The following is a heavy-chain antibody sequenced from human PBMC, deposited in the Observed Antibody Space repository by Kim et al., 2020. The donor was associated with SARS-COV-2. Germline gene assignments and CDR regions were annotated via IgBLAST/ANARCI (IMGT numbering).Heavy chain of an antibody. CDR3: ARDQSSSWYVGYYYYYGMDV. J-gene: IGHJ6*02. Sequence: GGSLRLSCAASGFTFSDYYMSWIRQAPGKGLEWVSYISSSGSTIYYADSVKGRFTISRDNAKNSLYLQMNSLRAEDTAVYYCARDQSSSWYVGYYYYYGMDVWGQGTTVTVSS. CDR1: GFTFSDYY. D-gene: IGHD6-13*01. CDR2: ISSSGSTI. V-gene: IGHV3-11*04.